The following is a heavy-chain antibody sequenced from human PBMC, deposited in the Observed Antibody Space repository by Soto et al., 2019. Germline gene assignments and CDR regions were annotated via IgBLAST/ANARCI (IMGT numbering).Heavy chain of an antibody. CDR2: IYWDNDK. CDR1: GFSLSTTGVG. CDR3: ARSLWFGELH. Sequence: QITLKESGPTLVKPTQTPTLTCSFSGFSLSTTGVGVGWIRQSPGKALEWLAIIYWDNDKRYSPSLKSRVTITKDTSKNQVVLTVTHMDPVDTGTYYCARSLWFGELHWGQGALVTVSS. J-gene: IGHJ4*02. D-gene: IGHD3-10*01. V-gene: IGHV2-5*02.